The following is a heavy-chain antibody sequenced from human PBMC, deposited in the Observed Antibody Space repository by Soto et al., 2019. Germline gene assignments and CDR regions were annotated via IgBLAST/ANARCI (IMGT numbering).Heavy chain of an antibody. V-gene: IGHV3-48*03. D-gene: IGHD1-26*01. CDR2: IHPSGQPI. J-gene: IGHJ3*01. Sequence: EVQLLESGGGLVQPGGSLRLSCAVSGFTFSSSEMYWLRQPPGKGLEWISYIHPSGQPIFYADSVKGRFTISRDNANNSLFLQMNSLRAEDTAVYYCARRARRWGQGTMVTVSS. CDR1: GFTFSSSE. CDR3: ARRARR.